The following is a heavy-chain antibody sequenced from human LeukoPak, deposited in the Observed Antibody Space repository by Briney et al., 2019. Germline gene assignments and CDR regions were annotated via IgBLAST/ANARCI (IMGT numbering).Heavy chain of an antibody. CDR3: ARELSGSISRHFDY. CDR1: GFTFSSYV. CDR2: ISGSGGST. J-gene: IGHJ4*02. Sequence: GGSLRLSCAVSGFTFSSYVMSWVRQAPGKGLEWVSAISGSGGSTYYADSVKGRFTISRDNSKNTLSLQMNSLRAEDTAVFYCARELSGSISRHFDYWGQGTLVTVSS. D-gene: IGHD2-15*01. V-gene: IGHV3-23*01.